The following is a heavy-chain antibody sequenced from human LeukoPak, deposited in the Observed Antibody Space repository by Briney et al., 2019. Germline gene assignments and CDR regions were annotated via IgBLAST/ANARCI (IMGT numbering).Heavy chain of an antibody. J-gene: IGHJ1*01. CDR1: GFTFSNYG. CDR3: AKDEAQYFQH. CDR2: IRNDDGSNK. Sequence: GGSLRLSCAAPGFTFSNYGMHWVRQAQGKGLEWVAFIRNDDGSNKYYADSVKGRFTISRDNSKNTVHLQMNSLRVEDTAVYYCAKDEAQYFQHWGQGTLVTVSA. V-gene: IGHV3-30*02.